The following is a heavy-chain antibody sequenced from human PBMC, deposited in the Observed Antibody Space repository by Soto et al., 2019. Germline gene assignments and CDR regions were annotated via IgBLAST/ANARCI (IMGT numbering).Heavy chain of an antibody. CDR2: ISYDGSNK. Sequence: SLRLSCAASGFTLSSYGMHWVRQAPGKGLEWVAVISYDGSNKYYADSVKGRFTISRDNSKNTLYLQMNSLRAEDTAVYYCAKRGYGRYNWFDPWGQGTLVTVSS. J-gene: IGHJ5*02. CDR3: AKRGYGRYNWFDP. V-gene: IGHV3-30*18. D-gene: IGHD5-18*01. CDR1: GFTLSSYG.